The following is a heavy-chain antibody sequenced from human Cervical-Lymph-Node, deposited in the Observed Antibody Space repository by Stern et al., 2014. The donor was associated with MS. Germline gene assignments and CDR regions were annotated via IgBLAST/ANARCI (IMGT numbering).Heavy chain of an antibody. CDR1: GFTFSSYW. CDR3: ARGYCSGGSCYLFDY. D-gene: IGHD2-15*01. V-gene: IGHV3-74*01. CDR2: LNSDGSTT. Sequence: EVQLVEYGGGLVQPGGSLRLSCATSGFTFSSYWVHWVRQAPGKGLAWVSRLNSDGSTTGCADSVKGRFTISRDNAKNTVYLQMNSLTAEDTALYYCARGYCSGGSCYLFDYWGQGTLVTVSS. J-gene: IGHJ4*02.